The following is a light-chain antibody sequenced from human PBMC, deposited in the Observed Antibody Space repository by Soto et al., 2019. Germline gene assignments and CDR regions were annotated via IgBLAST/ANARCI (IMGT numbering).Light chain of an antibody. CDR3: QNWGPGIHGV. V-gene: IGLV4-69*01. J-gene: IGLJ3*02. Sequence: QLVLTQSPSASASLGASVKLTCTLSSGHSSYAIAWHQQQPEKGPRYLMKLNSDGSHSKGDGIPERFSGSSSGAERYLTISRLQYEDESDYYCQNWGPGIHGVFGGGTKLTVL. CDR2: LNSDGSH. CDR1: SGHSSYA.